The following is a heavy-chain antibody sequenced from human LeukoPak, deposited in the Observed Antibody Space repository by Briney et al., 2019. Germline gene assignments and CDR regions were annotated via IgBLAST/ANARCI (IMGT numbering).Heavy chain of an antibody. CDR3: ASWSVGEGGYSYGFDY. V-gene: IGHV3-30*04. CDR1: GFTFSTYA. D-gene: IGHD5-18*01. J-gene: IGHJ4*02. CDR2: ISYDGSNK. Sequence: PGRSLRLSCAASGFTFSTYAMHWVRQAPGKGLEWVAVISYDGSNKYYADSVKGRFTISRDNSKNTLYLQMNSLRAEDTAVYYCASWSVGEGGYSYGFDYWGQGALVTVSS.